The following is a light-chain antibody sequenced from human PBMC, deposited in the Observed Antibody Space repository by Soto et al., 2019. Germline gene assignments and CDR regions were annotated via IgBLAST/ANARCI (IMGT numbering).Light chain of an antibody. CDR3: QQHFNCPLT. J-gene: IGKJ4*01. Sequence: DMVLTQSPATLSFSPGERATLSCTASQSISIYLAWYQHQPGQAPRLLIDDASNRATSIPARFSGSGSGTDFTLTISILEPEDFAIFYCQQHFNCPLTFGGETPVAI. CDR2: DAS. V-gene: IGKV3-11*01. CDR1: QSISIY.